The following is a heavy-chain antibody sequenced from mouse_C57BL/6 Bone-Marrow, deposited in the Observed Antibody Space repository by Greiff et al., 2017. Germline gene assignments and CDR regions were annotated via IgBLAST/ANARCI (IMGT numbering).Heavy chain of an antibody. CDR1: GFTFSSYT. D-gene: IGHD2-14*01. CDR2: ISGGGGNT. J-gene: IGHJ4*01. CDR3: ARLLTSLIGDY. V-gene: IGHV5-9*01. Sequence: EVMLVESGGGLVKPGGSLKLSCAASGFTFSSYTMSWVRQTPEKRLEWVATISGGGGNTYYPDSVKGRFTISRDNAKNTLYLQMSSLRSEDTALYYCARLLTSLIGDYWGQGTSVTVSS.